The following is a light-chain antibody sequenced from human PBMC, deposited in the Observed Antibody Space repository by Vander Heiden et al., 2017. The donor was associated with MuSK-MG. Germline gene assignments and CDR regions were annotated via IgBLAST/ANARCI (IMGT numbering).Light chain of an antibody. CDR2: DAS. Sequence: DIQMTQSPSSLSASVGDRVTISCQASQAINNYLNWYQQKPGKAPKLLIYDASNLETGVPSRFSGSGFGTDFTFTISSLQPEDIATYYCQQYDNLPPFTFGHGTKVEIK. CDR1: QAINNY. CDR3: QQYDNLPPFT. V-gene: IGKV1-33*01. J-gene: IGKJ3*01.